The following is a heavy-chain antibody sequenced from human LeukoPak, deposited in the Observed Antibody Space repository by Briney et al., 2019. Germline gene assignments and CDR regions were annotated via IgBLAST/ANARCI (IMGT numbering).Heavy chain of an antibody. Sequence: GGSLRLSCAASGFTFSTYGMHWVRQAPGKGLEWVAVISYDGSNKYYADSVKGRFTISRDNSKNTLYLQMNSLRAEDTAVYYSAKDWGNWGYGYYFDHWGQGTLVTVS. V-gene: IGHV3-30*18. D-gene: IGHD7-27*01. CDR2: ISYDGSNK. J-gene: IGHJ4*02. CDR1: GFTFSTYG. CDR3: AKDWGNWGYGYYFDH.